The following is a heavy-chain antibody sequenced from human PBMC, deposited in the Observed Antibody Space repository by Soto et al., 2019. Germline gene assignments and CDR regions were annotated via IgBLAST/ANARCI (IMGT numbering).Heavy chain of an antibody. CDR2: IIPILETA. D-gene: IGHD1-26*01. CDR3: ARGGKLGGYLDV. V-gene: IGHV1-69*08. Sequence: QVQLVQSGAEVKKPGSSLKVSCKASGGTFGRYTISWVRQAPGQGLEWMGWIIPILETANYAQKFQGRVTITADTSTSTAYLDLSGLKSDDAGVYYCARGGKLGGYLDVWGKGTPVTVSS. J-gene: IGHJ6*03. CDR1: GGTFGRYT.